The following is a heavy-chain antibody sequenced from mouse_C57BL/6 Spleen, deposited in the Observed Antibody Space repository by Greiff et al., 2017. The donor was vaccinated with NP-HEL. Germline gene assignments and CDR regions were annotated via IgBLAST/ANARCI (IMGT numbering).Heavy chain of an antibody. V-gene: IGHV5-4*01. J-gene: IGHJ4*01. CDR1: GFTFSSYA. CDR3: ARDTYSNYVNYYAMDY. Sequence: EVNLVESGGGLVKPGGSLKLSCAASGFTFSSYAMSWVRQTPEKRLEWVATISDGGSYTYYPDNVKGRFTISRDNAKNNLYLQMSHLKSEDTAMYYCARDTYSNYVNYYAMDYWGQGTSVTVSS. CDR2: ISDGGSYT. D-gene: IGHD2-5*01.